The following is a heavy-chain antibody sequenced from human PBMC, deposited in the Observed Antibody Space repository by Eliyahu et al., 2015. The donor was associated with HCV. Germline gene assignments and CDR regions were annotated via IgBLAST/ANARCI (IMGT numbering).Heavy chain of an antibody. CDR2: IVVGSGNT. V-gene: IGHV1-58*01. J-gene: IGHJ4*02. D-gene: IGHD5-12*01. CDR1: GFTFTSSP. Sequence: QMQLVQSGPEVKKPGTSVKVSCKASGFTFTSSPVQWVRQARGQRLEWIGWIVVGSGNTNYAQKFQERVTITRDMSTSTAYMELSSLRSEDTAVYYCAALGGYDGSTYFDYWGQGTLVTVSS. CDR3: AALGGYDGSTYFDY.